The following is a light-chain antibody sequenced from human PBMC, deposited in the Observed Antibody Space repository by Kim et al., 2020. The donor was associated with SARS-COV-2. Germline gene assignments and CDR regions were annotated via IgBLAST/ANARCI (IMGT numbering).Light chain of an antibody. J-gene: IGKJ2*01. Sequence: ATINCRSSQSVLYSSNNKNYFAWYQQRPGQPPKLLIYWASTRESGVPDRFSGSGSGTDFTLTISSLQAEDVAVYYCQQYYSVPYTFGQGTKLEI. CDR3: QQYYSVPYT. CDR1: QSVLYSSNNKNY. CDR2: WAS. V-gene: IGKV4-1*01.